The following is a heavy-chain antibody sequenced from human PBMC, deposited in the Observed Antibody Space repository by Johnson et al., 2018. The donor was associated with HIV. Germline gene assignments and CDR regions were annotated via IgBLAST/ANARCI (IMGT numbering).Heavy chain of an antibody. J-gene: IGHJ3*02. Sequence: QVQLVESGGGVVQPGRSLRLPCAASGFTFRSYAMHWVRQAPGKGLEWVAVISYDGSNKYYADSVKGRFTISRENSKNTLYLEMKSLRAEDTAVYYCANARGFDYSTSFIVDDDLDIWGQGTMVTVSS. CDR2: ISYDGSNK. D-gene: IGHD6-6*01. CDR3: ANARGFDYSTSFIVDDDLDI. CDR1: GFTFRSYA. V-gene: IGHV3-30-3*01.